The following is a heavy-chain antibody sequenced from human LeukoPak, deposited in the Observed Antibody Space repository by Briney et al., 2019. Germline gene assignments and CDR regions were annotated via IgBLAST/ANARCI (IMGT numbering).Heavy chain of an antibody. J-gene: IGHJ4*02. V-gene: IGHV5-51*01. D-gene: IGHD6-19*01. Sequence: GESLKISCKGSGYGFTSYWIGWVRQMPGKGLEWMGIIYPGDSDTRYSPSFQGQVTISADKSISPAYLQWSSLKASDTAMYYCASSGSSGWLGPTGSFDYWGQGTLVTVSS. CDR3: ASSGSSGWLGPTGSFDY. CDR2: IYPGDSDT. CDR1: GYGFTSYW.